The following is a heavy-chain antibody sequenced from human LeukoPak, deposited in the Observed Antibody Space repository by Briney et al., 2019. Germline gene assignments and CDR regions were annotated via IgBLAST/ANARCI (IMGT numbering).Heavy chain of an antibody. CDR1: GFTVSSNY. Sequence: GGSLRLSCAASGFTVSSNYMSWVRQAPGKGLEWVSVIYSGGSTYYADSVKGRFTISRDNSKNTLYLQMNSLRAEDTAVYYCARAPVPIAVADNWFDPWGQGTLVTVSS. J-gene: IGHJ5*02. CDR3: ARAPVPIAVADNWFDP. V-gene: IGHV3-66*02. D-gene: IGHD6-19*01. CDR2: IYSGGST.